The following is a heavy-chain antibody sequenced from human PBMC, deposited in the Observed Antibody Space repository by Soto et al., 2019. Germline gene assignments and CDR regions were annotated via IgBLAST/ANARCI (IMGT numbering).Heavy chain of an antibody. CDR1: GFTFSSYW. Sequence: EVQLVESGGGLVQPGGSLRLSCVASGFTFSSYWMHWVRQAPGKGLVWVSRINSDGSSTSYADSVKGRFTISRDNAKNMLYMQMNSLRAEDTAVYYCARRSDGGAHLEYWGQGTLVTVSS. CDR2: INSDGSST. V-gene: IGHV3-74*01. CDR3: ARRSDGGAHLEY. D-gene: IGHD6-19*01. J-gene: IGHJ4*02.